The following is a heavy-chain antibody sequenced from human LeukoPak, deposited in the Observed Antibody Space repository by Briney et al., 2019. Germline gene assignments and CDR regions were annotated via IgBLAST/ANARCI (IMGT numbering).Heavy chain of an antibody. J-gene: IGHJ4*02. D-gene: IGHD4-17*01. V-gene: IGHV4-30-4*07. CDR2: MYYSGNT. CDR1: GVSISSVS. Sequence: SETLSLTCAVSGVSISSVSWSWIRQAPGKGLEWLGFMYYSGNTHYNPSLKSRITIFVDTSKNQFFLNLSSVTAADTAVYYCVRGFDYAFYDWGQGTLVTVSS. CDR3: VRGFDYAFYD.